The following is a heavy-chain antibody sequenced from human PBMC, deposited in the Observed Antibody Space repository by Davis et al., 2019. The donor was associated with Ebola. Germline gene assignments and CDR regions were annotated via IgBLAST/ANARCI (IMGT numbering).Heavy chain of an antibody. J-gene: IGHJ4*02. V-gene: IGHV4-30-2*03. D-gene: IGHD3-22*01. CDR2: YYYTGNT. CDR1: GGFVSSGGYS. CDR3: ASRLHYYYDSSGYYLPYYFDY. Sequence: SETLSLTCGVSGGFVSSGGYSWSWTRQPPGTGPEGIGHYYYTGNTHYNQSLKSRVTISVDTSKNQFSLKLNSVTAADTTVYYCASRLHYYYDSSGYYLPYYFDYWGQGTLVTVSS.